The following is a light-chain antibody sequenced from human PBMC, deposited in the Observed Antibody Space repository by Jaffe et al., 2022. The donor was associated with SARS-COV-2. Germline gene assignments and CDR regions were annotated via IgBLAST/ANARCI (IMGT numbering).Light chain of an antibody. CDR2: SSS. J-gene: IGKJ3*01. CDR1: QDISHW. V-gene: IGKV1-5*03. CDR3: QQYSSYSIFT. Sequence: DIQMTQFPSTLSASVGDRVTITCRASQDISHWLAWYQQKPGKAPNLLIYSSSTLASGVSSRFSGSRSGTEFTLTISSLQPDDVATYYCQQYSSYSIFTFGPGTKVDL.